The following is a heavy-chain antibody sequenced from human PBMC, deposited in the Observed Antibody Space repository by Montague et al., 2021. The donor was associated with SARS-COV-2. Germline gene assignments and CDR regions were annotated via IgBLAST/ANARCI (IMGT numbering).Heavy chain of an antibody. CDR1: GFTFSDYY. Sequence: GSLRLSCAASGFTFSDYYMNWIRRAPGKGLEWVSYISSSGSTIYYADSVKGRFTISRDNAKNSLYLQMNSLRAEDTAVYYCAREAWGAAMIVVLRYAFDIWGQGTMVTVSS. CDR2: ISSSGSTI. CDR3: AREAWGAAMIVVLRYAFDI. J-gene: IGHJ3*02. D-gene: IGHD3-22*01. V-gene: IGHV3-11*01.